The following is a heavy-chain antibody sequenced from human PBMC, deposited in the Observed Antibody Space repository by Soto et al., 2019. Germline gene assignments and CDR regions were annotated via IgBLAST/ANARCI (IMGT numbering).Heavy chain of an antibody. D-gene: IGHD1-26*01. V-gene: IGHV4-59*01. Sequence: PSETLSLTCTFSVGSISSYYWSWIRQPPGKGLEWIGYIYYSGSTNYNPSLKSRVTISVDTSKNQFSLKLSSVTAADTAVYYCATSAKYSGSPYPFDYWGQGTLVTSPQ. CDR2: IYYSGST. CDR3: ATSAKYSGSPYPFDY. CDR1: VGSISSYY. J-gene: IGHJ4*02.